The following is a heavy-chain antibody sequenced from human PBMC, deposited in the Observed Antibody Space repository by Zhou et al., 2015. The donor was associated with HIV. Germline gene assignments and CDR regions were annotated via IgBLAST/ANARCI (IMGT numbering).Heavy chain of an antibody. Sequence: QVQVVESGRGLVRPGGSLRLSCAVSGFTFSDYYMSWIRQTPGKGLEWVSSISSSAGKTYYADSVKGRLTISRDNSKNTLYLQMNSLTADDTAVYYCAKVSTSGYYYGMDVWGQGTTVTVSS. CDR2: ISSSAGKT. CDR3: AKVSTSGYYYGMDV. J-gene: IGHJ6*02. D-gene: IGHD6-19*01. CDR1: GFTFSDYY. V-gene: IGHV3-11*01.